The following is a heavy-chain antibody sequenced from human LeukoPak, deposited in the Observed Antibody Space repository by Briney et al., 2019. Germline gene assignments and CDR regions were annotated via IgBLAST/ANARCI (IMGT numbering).Heavy chain of an antibody. J-gene: IGHJ4*02. D-gene: IGHD6-13*01. CDR3: ARAGSSWSFDY. CDR2: IYYIGNI. CDR1: GGSVSSGSYY. V-gene: IGHV4-61*01. Sequence: SETLSLTCTVSGGSVSSGSYYWSWIRQPPGKGLEWIGYIYYIGNINYNPSLKSRVTISVDTSKNQFSLNLTSVTAADTAVYYCARAGSSWSFDYWGQGTLVTVSS.